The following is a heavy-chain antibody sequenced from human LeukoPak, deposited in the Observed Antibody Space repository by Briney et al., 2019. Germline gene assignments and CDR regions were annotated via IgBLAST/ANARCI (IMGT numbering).Heavy chain of an antibody. J-gene: IGHJ4*02. D-gene: IGHD5-24*01. CDR2: INPNSGGT. CDR3: ARGDGDGYNFGY. CDR1: GYTFTGYY. V-gene: IGHV1-2*02. Sequence: ASVKVSRKASGYTFTGYYMHWVRQAPGQGLEWMGWINPNSGGTNYAQKFQGRVTMTRDTSISTAYMELSRLRSDDTAVYYCARGDGDGYNFGYWGQGTLVTVSS.